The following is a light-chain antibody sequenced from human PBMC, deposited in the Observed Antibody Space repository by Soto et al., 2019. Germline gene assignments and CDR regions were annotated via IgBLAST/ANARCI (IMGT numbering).Light chain of an antibody. V-gene: IGLV7-46*01. J-gene: IGLJ2*01. CDR1: TGAVTSGHY. CDR2: DTS. Sequence: QAVVTQEPSLTVSPGGTVTLTCGSSTGAVTSGHYPYWFQQKPGQAPRTLIYDTSNKHSWTPARFSGSLLGGKAALTLSGAQHEDEAEYYCLLSYSGAQAVFGGGTKVTVL. CDR3: LLSYSGAQAV.